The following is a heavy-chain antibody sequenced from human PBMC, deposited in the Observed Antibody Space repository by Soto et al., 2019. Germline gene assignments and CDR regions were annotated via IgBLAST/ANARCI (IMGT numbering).Heavy chain of an antibody. J-gene: IGHJ4*02. CDR1: GGSISSFY. Sequence: SETLSLTCTVFGGSISSFYWSWIRQPPGKGLEWIGYIYYSGSTNYNPSLKSRVTISVDRSRNQFSLKLSSVTAADTAVYYCARGLASFYDSSGYPYYFDYWGQGTLVTVSS. CDR3: ARGLASFYDSSGYPYYFDY. V-gene: IGHV4-59*01. D-gene: IGHD3-22*01. CDR2: IYYSGST.